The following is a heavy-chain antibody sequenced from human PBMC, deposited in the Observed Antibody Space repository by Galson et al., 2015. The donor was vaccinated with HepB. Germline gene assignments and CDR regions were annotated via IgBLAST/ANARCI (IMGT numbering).Heavy chain of an antibody. CDR3: AAALASTRAPIDY. CDR2: ISYDGINK. V-gene: IGHV3-30*03. D-gene: IGHD2-2*01. CDR1: GFTFSTYG. J-gene: IGHJ4*01. Sequence: SLRLSCAASGFTFSTYGMHWVRQAPGKVLEWVATISYDGINKFYADSVNGRFTMSRANSKTMVDLQMKSQRVEDTAFYYCAAALASTRAPIDYWGQGTLVTVTS.